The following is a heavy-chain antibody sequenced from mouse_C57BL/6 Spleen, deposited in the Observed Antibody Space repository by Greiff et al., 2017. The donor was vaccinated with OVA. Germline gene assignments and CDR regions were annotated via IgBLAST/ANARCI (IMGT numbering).Heavy chain of an antibody. CDR2: IDPSDSYT. V-gene: IGHV1-50*01. CDR3: ARSGGSNYGYYAMDY. Sequence: QVQLQQSGAELVKPGASVKLSCKASGYTFTSYWMQWVKQRPGQGLEWIGEIDPSDSYTNYNQKFKGKATLTVDTSSSTAYMQLSSLTSEDSAVYYCARSGGSNYGYYAMDYWGQGTSVTVSS. J-gene: IGHJ4*01. D-gene: IGHD2-5*01. CDR1: GYTFTSYW.